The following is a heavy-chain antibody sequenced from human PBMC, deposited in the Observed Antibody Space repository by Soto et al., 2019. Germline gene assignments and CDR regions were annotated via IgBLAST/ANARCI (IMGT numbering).Heavy chain of an antibody. V-gene: IGHV4-61*01. Sequence: LSLTCAVSGDSVSNDNYYWSWIRQPPGKGLEWIGYIYYSGTTNYNSYLKSRLSLSVDMSKNQFSLKLASVTAADTAVYFCARSQRGRTAFTFDYWGQGALVTVSS. CDR3: ARSQRGRTAFTFDY. CDR2: IYYSGTT. CDR1: GDSVSNDNYY. D-gene: IGHD3-16*01. J-gene: IGHJ4*02.